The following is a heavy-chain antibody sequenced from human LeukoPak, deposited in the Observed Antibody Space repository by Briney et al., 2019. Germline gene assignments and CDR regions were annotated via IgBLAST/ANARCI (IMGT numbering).Heavy chain of an antibody. Sequence: SVKVSCKASGGTHSSYAISWVRQAPGQGLEWMGGIIPIIGTANYAQKFQGRVTITADKSTSTAYMELSSLRSEDTAVYYCARSAMVGNYYYYYFMDVWGKGTTVTVSS. D-gene: IGHD5-18*01. J-gene: IGHJ6*03. CDR3: ARSAMVGNYYYYYFMDV. CDR1: GGTHSSYA. CDR2: IIPIIGTA. V-gene: IGHV1-69*06.